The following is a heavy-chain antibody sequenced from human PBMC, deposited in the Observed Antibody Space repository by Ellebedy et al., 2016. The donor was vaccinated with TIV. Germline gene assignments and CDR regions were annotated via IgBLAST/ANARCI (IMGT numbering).Heavy chain of an antibody. CDR2: ISGSGDST. Sequence: GESLKISXAASGFTFSSHAMSWVRQAPGKGLEWVSAISGSGDSTAHADSVKGRFTISRDNSKNTLYLQMSSLRAEDTAVYYCAKKYYYGSGSYYDVLDYWGQGTLVTVSS. V-gene: IGHV3-23*01. J-gene: IGHJ4*02. CDR3: AKKYYYGSGSYYDVLDY. D-gene: IGHD3-10*01. CDR1: GFTFSSHA.